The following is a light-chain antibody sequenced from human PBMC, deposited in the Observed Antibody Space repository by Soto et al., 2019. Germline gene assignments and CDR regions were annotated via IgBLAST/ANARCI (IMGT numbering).Light chain of an antibody. V-gene: IGKV3-15*01. Sequence: EVVMTQSPDTLSVSPGERATLSCRASQSVGIKLGWYQQRPGQAPRLLIYGASTRPTGVPARFSGGGSGTEFTLTISSLQSEDSAVYYCHQYDNWFPFTFGQGTRLEIK. CDR2: GAS. CDR3: HQYDNWFPFT. CDR1: QSVGIK. J-gene: IGKJ5*01.